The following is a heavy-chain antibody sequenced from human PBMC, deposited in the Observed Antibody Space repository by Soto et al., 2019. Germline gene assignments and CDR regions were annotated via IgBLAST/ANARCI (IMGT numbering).Heavy chain of an antibody. CDR2: IYYSGST. V-gene: IGHV4-61*01. CDR3: VSLAVIAASGTRRDCSRH. CDR1: WGNLCHASDH. J-gene: IGHJ4*01. D-gene: IGHD6-25*01. Sequence: SRILSASRKVSWGNLCHASDHRSWHKTRQGKGLEWIGDIYYSGSTNYNPSLKSRVTLSVDTSKNQFSLKLSSVTAADAAVYYCVSLAVIAASGTRRDCSRHWGQGTLVNLSS.